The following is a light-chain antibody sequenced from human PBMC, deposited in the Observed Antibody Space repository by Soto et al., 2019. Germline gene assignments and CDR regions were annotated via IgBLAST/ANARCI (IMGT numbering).Light chain of an antibody. Sequence: QSVLTQPPSVSGAPGQRVTISCTGSSSNIGAGYDVHWYQQLPGTAPKLLIYGNSNRTSGVPDRFYGSKSGTSASLAITGLQAEDEADYYCQSYDSSLSGYVFGTGTKLTVL. CDR2: GNS. CDR1: SSNIGAGYD. CDR3: QSYDSSLSGYV. V-gene: IGLV1-40*01. J-gene: IGLJ1*01.